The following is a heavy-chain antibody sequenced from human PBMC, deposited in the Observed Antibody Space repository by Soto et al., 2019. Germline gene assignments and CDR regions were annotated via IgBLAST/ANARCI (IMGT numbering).Heavy chain of an antibody. Sequence: GGSLRLSCAASGFTFSSYAMHWVRQAPGKGLEWVSVIYSGGSTYYADSVEGRFTISRDNSKNTLYLQMNSLRAEDMAVYYCARDRVGNAFDIWGQGTMVTVS. J-gene: IGHJ3*02. D-gene: IGHD1-26*01. CDR2: IYSGGST. CDR3: ARDRVGNAFDI. CDR1: GFTFSSYA. V-gene: IGHV3-66*01.